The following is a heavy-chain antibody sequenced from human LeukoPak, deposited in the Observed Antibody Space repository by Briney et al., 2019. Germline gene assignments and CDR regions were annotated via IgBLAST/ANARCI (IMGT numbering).Heavy chain of an antibody. CDR1: RFSFCDHN. CDR3: GSFPPPPVLDTER. V-gene: IGHV3-15*01. D-gene: IGHD5-18*01. J-gene: IGHJ4*02. CDR2: IKSKTDGGTT. Sequence: GGSLRLSCAASRFSFCDHNMDGVRQAPGEGLEWGVRIKSKTDGGTTDYAAPVKGRFTISRGEAKNTLNRQMNNQRAGDTPVHYRGSFPPPPVLDTERRGKGTLVTVSS.